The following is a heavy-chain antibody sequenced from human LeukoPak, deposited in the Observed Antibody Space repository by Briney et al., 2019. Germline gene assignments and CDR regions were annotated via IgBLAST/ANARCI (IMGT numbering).Heavy chain of an antibody. Sequence: PGGSLRLSCAASGFTVSSNYMSWVRQAPGKGLEWVSAISGSGGSTYYADSVKGRFTISRDNSRSTLYLEMNSLSAEDTAVYYCAKEAEQFWSPWYFDFWGRGALVTVSS. CDR1: GFTVSSNY. CDR3: AKEAEQFWSPWYFDF. CDR2: ISGSGGST. V-gene: IGHV3-23*01. D-gene: IGHD1/OR15-1a*01. J-gene: IGHJ2*01.